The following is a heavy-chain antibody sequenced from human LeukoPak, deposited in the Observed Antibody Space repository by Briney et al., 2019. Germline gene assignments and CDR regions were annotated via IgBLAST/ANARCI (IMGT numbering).Heavy chain of an antibody. J-gene: IGHJ4*02. V-gene: IGHV5-51*01. CDR1: GYSFTSSW. CDR3: ARTGYGQLPTYYFDY. Sequence: GESLKISCKGSGYSFTSSWIGWVRQMPGKGLEWMGIIYPGDSDTRYSPSFQGQVTISADKSISTAYLQWSSLKASDTAVYYCARTGYGQLPTYYFDYWGQGTLVTVSS. CDR2: IYPGDSDT. D-gene: IGHD2-2*01.